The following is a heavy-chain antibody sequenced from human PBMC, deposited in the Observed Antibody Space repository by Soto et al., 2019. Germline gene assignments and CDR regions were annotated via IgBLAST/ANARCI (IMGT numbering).Heavy chain of an antibody. J-gene: IGHJ4*02. CDR2: ISYDGSNK. Sequence: QVPLVESGGGVVQPGRSPRLSCAASGFPFSSYGMHWVRQAPGKGLEWVAHISYDGSNKHYTDSVKGRFTISRDNSKNMLYLQMSSLRAEDTAVYYCAGGQYYFDYCGQGTRVSVSS. CDR3: AGGQYYFDY. D-gene: IGHD2-15*01. V-gene: IGHV3-30*03. CDR1: GFPFSSYG.